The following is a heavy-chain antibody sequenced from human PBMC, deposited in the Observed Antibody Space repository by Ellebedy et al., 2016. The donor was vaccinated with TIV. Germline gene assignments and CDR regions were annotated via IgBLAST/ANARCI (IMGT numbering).Heavy chain of an antibody. V-gene: IGHV4-59*08. D-gene: IGHD5-18*01. J-gene: IGHJ5*02. CDR1: GGSISSYY. CDR2: IYYSGST. CDR3: ARLDDTAMVSWFDP. Sequence: MPSETLSLTCTVSGGSISSYYWSWIRQPPGKGLAWIGYIYYSGSTNYNSSLKSPVTISVDKSKNQFPLKLRSVTAADTAVYYCARLDDTAMVSWFDPWGQGTLVTVSS.